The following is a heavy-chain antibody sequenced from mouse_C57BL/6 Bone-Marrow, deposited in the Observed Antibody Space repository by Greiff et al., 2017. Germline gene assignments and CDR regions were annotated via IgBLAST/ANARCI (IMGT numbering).Heavy chain of an antibody. CDR2: IYPGGVYT. CDR1: GYIFTTYW. D-gene: IGHD1-1*01. CDR3: ARASVEGYARDY. J-gene: IGHJ4*01. Sequence: QLKESVAELVRPGTSVKMSCKASGYIFTTYWIGWAKQRPGHGLEWIGDIYPGGVYTNYNEMFKGMATLTADKSSSPAYMQFSSLASEDSAINNCARASVEGYARDYSDQGPSDT. V-gene: IGHV1-63*01.